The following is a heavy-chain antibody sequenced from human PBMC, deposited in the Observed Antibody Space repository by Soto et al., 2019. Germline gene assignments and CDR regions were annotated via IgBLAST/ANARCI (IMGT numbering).Heavy chain of an antibody. J-gene: IGHJ3*01. CDR3: ARPQGSGWRFNALDF. D-gene: IGHD6-19*01. CDR2: IIPMFDTA. CDR1: GGTFGRNA. V-gene: IGHV1-69*01. Sequence: QVVLVQSGAEVKNPGSSVKVSCKASGGTFGRNAINWVRQTPGQGFEWMGGIIPMFDTANHAQKFRDRIMITADESTNTAYLALKDLRSEDTSSYYCARPQGSGWRFNALDFWGQGTMVTVSS.